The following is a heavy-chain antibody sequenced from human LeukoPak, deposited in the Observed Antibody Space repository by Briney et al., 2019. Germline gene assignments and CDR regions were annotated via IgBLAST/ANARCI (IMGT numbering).Heavy chain of an antibody. CDR1: GGSISSSSYY. D-gene: IGHD5-18*01. J-gene: IGHJ4*02. CDR3: AKQPVTAMAPIDY. Sequence: SETLSLTCTVSGGSISSSSYYWGWIRQPPGKGLEWIGSIYYSGSTYYNPSLKSRVTISVDTSKNQFSLKLSSVTAADTAVYYCAKQPVTAMAPIDYWGQGTLVTVSS. CDR2: IYYSGST. V-gene: IGHV4-39*01.